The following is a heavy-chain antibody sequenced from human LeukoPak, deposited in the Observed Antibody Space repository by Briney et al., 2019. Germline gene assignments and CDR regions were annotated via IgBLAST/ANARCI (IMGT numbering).Heavy chain of an antibody. CDR2: ISYDGSNK. V-gene: IGHV3-30-3*01. D-gene: IGHD1-26*01. Sequence: PGGSLRLSCAASGFTFSSYAMHWVRQAPGKGQEWVAVISYDGSNKYYADSVKGRFTTSRDNSKNTLYLQMNSLRAEDTAVYYCARELLQWELPAVFDYWGQGTLVTVSS. J-gene: IGHJ4*02. CDR3: ARELLQWELPAVFDY. CDR1: GFTFSSYA.